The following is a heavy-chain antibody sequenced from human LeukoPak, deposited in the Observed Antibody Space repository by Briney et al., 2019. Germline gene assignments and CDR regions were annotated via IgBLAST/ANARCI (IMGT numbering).Heavy chain of an antibody. CDR3: ARVRHQLACAPFDY. D-gene: IGHD6-13*01. CDR1: GGSFSGYY. J-gene: IGHJ4*02. V-gene: IGHV4-34*01. CDR2: INHSGST. Sequence: SETLSLTCAVYGGSFSGYYWSWIRQPPGKGLEWIGEINHSGSTNYNPSLKSRVTISVDTSKNQFSLKLSSVTAADTAVYYCARVRHQLACAPFDYWGQGTLVTVSS.